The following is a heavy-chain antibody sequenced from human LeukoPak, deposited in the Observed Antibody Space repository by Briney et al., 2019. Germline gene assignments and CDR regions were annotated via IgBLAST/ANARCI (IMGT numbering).Heavy chain of an antibody. Sequence: GGSLRLSCVASGFTFRGYWMHWVRQAPGKGLVWVSRINDDGSTTTYADSVKGRFTISSDSAKNTLYLQMNSLRAEDTAVYYCARGSNYGGNWFDPWGQGTLVTVSS. CDR3: ARGSNYGGNWFDP. CDR2: INDDGSTT. J-gene: IGHJ5*02. V-gene: IGHV3-74*01. CDR1: GFTFRGYW. D-gene: IGHD4-11*01.